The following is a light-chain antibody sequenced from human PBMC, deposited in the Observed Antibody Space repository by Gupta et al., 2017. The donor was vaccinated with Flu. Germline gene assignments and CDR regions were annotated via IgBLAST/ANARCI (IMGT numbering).Light chain of an antibody. Sequence: DIVMTQSPDSLAVSLGERATINCKSSQSVLYSSNNKNYLAWYQQKPGQPPKLLIYWASTRESGVPDRFSGSGSGTDFTLTISSLQAEDVAVYYCQQYYSIPRTFGQGTKLRSN. J-gene: IGKJ2*01. CDR1: QSVLYSSNNKNY. CDR3: QQYYSIPRT. V-gene: IGKV4-1*01. CDR2: WAS.